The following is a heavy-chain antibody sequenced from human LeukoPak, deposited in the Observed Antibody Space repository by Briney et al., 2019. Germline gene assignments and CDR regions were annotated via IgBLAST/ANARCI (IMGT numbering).Heavy chain of an antibody. D-gene: IGHD3-10*01. CDR3: ARGKRSGSYPPAH. J-gene: IGHJ4*02. V-gene: IGHV1-8*01. CDR1: GYTFTSYD. Sequence: ASVKVSCKASGYTFTSYDINWVRQATGQGLEWMGWMNPNRGNTGYAQKFKGRVTMTRNTSISTSYMELGSLRSEDTAVYYCARGKRSGSYPPAHWGQGTLVTVSS. CDR2: MNPNRGNT.